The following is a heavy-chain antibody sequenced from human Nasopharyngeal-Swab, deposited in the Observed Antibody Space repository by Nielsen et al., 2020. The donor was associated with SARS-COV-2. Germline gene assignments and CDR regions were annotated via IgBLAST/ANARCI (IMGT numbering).Heavy chain of an antibody. CDR3: ARGQHIVVVTATNQSYYYYYYGMDV. CDR2: IYYSGST. CDR1: GGSISSSNYY. V-gene: IGHV4-39*02. D-gene: IGHD2-21*02. Sequence: SETLSLTCTVSGGSISSSNYYWGWIRQPPGKGLEWIGSIYYSGSTYYNPSLKSRVTISVDLSKNQFSLKLDSVTAADTAVYYCARGQHIVVVTATNQSYYYYYYGMDVWGQGTTVTVSS. J-gene: IGHJ6*02.